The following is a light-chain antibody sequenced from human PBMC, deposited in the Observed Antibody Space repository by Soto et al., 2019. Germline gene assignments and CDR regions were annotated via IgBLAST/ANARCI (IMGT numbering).Light chain of an antibody. CDR2: GTS. Sequence: DIQMTQSPSSLSASVGARVTITCRTSQSINTYLNWYQHTPGKAPKLLIYGTSTLLSGVPSRFSGSGSGTDFTLTISSVQPEDCATYYGQQSYSTLPSFGGGTKVEIK. CDR3: QQSYSTLPS. V-gene: IGKV1-39*01. J-gene: IGKJ4*01. CDR1: QSINTY.